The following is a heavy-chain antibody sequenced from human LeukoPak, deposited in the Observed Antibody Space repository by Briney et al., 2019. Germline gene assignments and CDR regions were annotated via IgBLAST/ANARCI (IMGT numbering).Heavy chain of an antibody. D-gene: IGHD1-14*01. J-gene: IGHJ4*02. CDR2: MNPNNSDI. Sequence: ASVNVSCKASGYTFTSYHINWVRQAPGQGLEWVGWMNPNNSDIGYAQKFQGRVTMTRNTSIGTAYMELSSLRSEDTAIYYCVRVPPGTTIYAYWGQGTLVTVSS. V-gene: IGHV1-8*01. CDR3: VRVPPGTTIYAY. CDR1: GYTFTSYH.